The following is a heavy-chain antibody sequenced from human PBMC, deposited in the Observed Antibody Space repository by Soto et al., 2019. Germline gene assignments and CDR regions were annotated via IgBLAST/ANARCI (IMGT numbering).Heavy chain of an antibody. CDR1: GFTLITYY. D-gene: IGHD5-12*01. J-gene: IGHJ4*02. CDR3: ARAATIVAHIDY. V-gene: IGHV3-11*01. Sequence: GGPRKFSFEGSGFTLITYYLGWSAQAPGKGLEWVSYLSSSGSTRYYADSVKGRFTISRDNVNNSLYLQMTSLRAEDTAVYYCARAATIVAHIDYWGQGALVTVSS. CDR2: LSSSGSTR.